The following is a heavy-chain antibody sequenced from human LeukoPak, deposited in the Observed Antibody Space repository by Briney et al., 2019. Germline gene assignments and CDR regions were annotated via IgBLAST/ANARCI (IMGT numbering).Heavy chain of an antibody. J-gene: IGHJ4*02. CDR1: GFTVSSNY. CDR2: IYSGGST. CDR3: AKRIQVWLYFDY. Sequence: PGGSLRLSCAASGFTVSSNYMSWVRQAPGKGLEWVSVIYSGGSTYYADSVKGRFTISRDNSKNTLYLQMNSLRAEDTAVYYCAKRIQVWLYFDYWGQGTLVTVSS. D-gene: IGHD5-18*01. V-gene: IGHV3-53*01.